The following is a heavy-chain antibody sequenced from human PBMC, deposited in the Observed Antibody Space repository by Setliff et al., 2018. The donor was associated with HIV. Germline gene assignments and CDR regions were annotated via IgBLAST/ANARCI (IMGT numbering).Heavy chain of an antibody. CDR3: ARGWEGGMDY. V-gene: IGHV1-69-2*01. CDR2: VNPEDDET. CDR1: GYTFIDYF. D-gene: IGHD1-26*01. Sequence: ASVKVSCKASGYTFIDYFVHWIKKAPGKGLEWMGHVNPEDDETIYADKFQDRVTIAADTSTDTAYMELSSLRSEDTAVYYCARGWEGGMDYWGQGTLVTVSS. J-gene: IGHJ4*02.